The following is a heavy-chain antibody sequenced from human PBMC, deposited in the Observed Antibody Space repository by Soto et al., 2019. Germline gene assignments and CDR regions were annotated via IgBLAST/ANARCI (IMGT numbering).Heavy chain of an antibody. CDR1: GYSFTDYG. Sequence: EASVKVSWKASGYSFTDYGITWVRQAPGQGLEWMGYINAYNGETKYAQKFQGRITMTTETSTSTAYMDLRSLRSGDTAVYHCARDPLTGYFDSWGQGTLVTVSS. CDR3: ARDPLTGYFDS. D-gene: IGHD3-9*01. J-gene: IGHJ4*02. V-gene: IGHV1-18*01. CDR2: INAYNGET.